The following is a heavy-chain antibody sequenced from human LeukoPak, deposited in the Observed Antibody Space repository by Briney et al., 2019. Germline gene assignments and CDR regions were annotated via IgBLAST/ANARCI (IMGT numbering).Heavy chain of an antibody. Sequence: SETLSLTCAVYGGSFSGYYWSWIRQPPGKGLEWIGEINHSGSTNYNPSLKSRVTISVDTSKNQFSLRLSSVTAADTAVYYCARGHLISQAAISDFDYWGQGTLVTVSS. CDR1: GGSFSGYY. V-gene: IGHV4-34*01. D-gene: IGHD2-2*01. CDR2: INHSGST. CDR3: ARGHLISQAAISDFDY. J-gene: IGHJ4*02.